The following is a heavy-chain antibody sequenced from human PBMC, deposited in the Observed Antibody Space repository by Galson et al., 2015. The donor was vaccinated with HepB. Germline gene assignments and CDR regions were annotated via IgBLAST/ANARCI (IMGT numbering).Heavy chain of an antibody. Sequence: SLRLSCAASGFMFNSYSMNWVRQAPGKGLEWVSYISSSSKTIYYADSVKGRFTISRDNAKQAVYLQMNSLRAEDTAVYYCARDHTGELYLNYWYFDLWGRGARVTVSS. J-gene: IGHJ2*01. D-gene: IGHD1-1*01. V-gene: IGHV3-48*04. CDR2: ISSSSKTI. CDR3: ARDHTGELYLNYWYFDL. CDR1: GFMFNSYS.